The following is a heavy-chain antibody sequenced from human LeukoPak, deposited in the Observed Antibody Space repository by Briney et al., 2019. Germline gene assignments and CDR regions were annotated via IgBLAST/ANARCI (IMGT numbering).Heavy chain of an antibody. J-gene: IGHJ4*02. Sequence: ASVKVSCKASGYTFTGYYMHWVRQAPGQGLEWMGWINPNSGGTNYAQKFQGRVTMTRDTSISTAYMELSRLRSDDTAVYYCARDSCSSTSCYTDYWGQGTLVTVSS. CDR1: GYTFTGYY. V-gene: IGHV1-2*02. CDR2: INPNSGGT. D-gene: IGHD2-2*02. CDR3: ARDSCSSTSCYTDY.